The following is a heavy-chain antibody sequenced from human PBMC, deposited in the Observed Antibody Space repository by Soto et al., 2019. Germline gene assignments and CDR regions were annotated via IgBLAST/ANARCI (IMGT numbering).Heavy chain of an antibody. CDR1: GGTFSSYA. V-gene: IGHV1-69*06. D-gene: IGHD3-22*01. Sequence: QVQLVQSGAEVKKPGSSVKVSCTASGGTFSSYAISWVRQAPGPGLEWMGGIIPIFGTANYAQKVQGRVTITADKSTSTAYMERSSLRSEDTAVYYCARGPLDGLIVGVPHGGYFYYWGQGTLVTVSS. CDR3: ARGPLDGLIVGVPHGGYFYY. J-gene: IGHJ4*02. CDR2: IIPIFGTA.